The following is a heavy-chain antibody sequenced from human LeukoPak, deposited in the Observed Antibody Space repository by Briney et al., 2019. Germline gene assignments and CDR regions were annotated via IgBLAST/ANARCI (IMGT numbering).Heavy chain of an antibody. CDR1: GGSISSYY. CDR2: IYYSGST. CDR3: ARAGGTIVATDY. J-gene: IGHJ4*02. D-gene: IGHD5-12*01. V-gene: IGHV4-59*01. Sequence: SETLSLTCTVSGGSISSYYWSWIRQPPGKGLEWIGYIYYSGSTNYNPSLKSRVTISVDTSKNQFSLKLSSVTAADTAVYYCARAGGTIVATDYWGQGTLVTVSS.